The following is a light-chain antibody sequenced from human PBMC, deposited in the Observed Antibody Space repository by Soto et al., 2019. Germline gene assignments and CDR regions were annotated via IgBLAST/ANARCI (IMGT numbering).Light chain of an antibody. J-gene: IGKJ2*01. V-gene: IGKV3-20*01. CDR2: GAS. CDR3: EQYGSSPTGT. Sequence: EIVLTQSPGTLSLSPGERATLSCRASQSVSSSYLAWYQQKPGQAPRLLIYGASSRATGIPDRFSGSGSGKDFTLTISRLEPEDFAVYYCEQYGSSPTGTFGQEIKLEIK. CDR1: QSVSSSY.